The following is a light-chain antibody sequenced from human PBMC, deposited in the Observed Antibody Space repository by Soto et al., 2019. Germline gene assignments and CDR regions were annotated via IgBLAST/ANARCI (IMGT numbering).Light chain of an antibody. CDR3: QSYDSSLGEV. V-gene: IGLV1-40*01. Sequence: QSVLTQPPSVSGAPGQGVTISCTGSNSNIGAGYEVHWYQQLPGTAPKLLIYNSDVRPSGVPDRFSGSKSGTSASLAITGLQAEDEADYYCQSYDSSLGEVFGTGTKVTVL. CDR2: NSD. CDR1: NSNIGAGYE. J-gene: IGLJ1*01.